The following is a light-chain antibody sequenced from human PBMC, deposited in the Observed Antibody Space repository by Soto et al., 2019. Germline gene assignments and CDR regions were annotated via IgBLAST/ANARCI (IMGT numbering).Light chain of an antibody. J-gene: IGKJ5*01. CDR3: QQYNNRPPIT. CDR1: QSVGTN. CDR2: GAS. Sequence: EILMTQSPATLSVYPGNRATLSCRASQSVGTNLAWYQHRPGQAPRLLIYGASVRATGIPVRFSGSGSGTDFTLTITNLQSEDSAIYYCQQYNNRPPITFGQGTRLEIQ. V-gene: IGKV3-15*01.